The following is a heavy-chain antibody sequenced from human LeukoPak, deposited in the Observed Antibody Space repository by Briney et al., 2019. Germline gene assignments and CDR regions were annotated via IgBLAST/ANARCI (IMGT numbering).Heavy chain of an antibody. V-gene: IGHV4-31*03. CDR2: IYYSGST. Sequence: PSETLSLTCTVSGGSITSGGYYWSWIRPHQGRGLEWIGYIYYSGSTYYNPSLKRRVTISVDTSKNQFSLKLSSVTAADTAVYYGARVGESPDYWGQGTLVTVSS. CDR1: GGSITSGGYY. J-gene: IGHJ4*02. CDR3: ARVGESPDY. D-gene: IGHD3-16*01.